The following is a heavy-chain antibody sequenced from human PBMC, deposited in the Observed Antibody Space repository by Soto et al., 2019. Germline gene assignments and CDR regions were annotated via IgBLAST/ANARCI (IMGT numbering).Heavy chain of an antibody. CDR3: ARVAMVRGVPVEWFDP. J-gene: IGHJ5*02. Sequence: GKGLEWIGYIYYSGSTNYNPSLKSRVTISVDTSKNQFSLKLSSVTAADTAVYYCARVAMVRGVPVEWFDPWGQGTLVTVSS. V-gene: IGHV4-59*01. D-gene: IGHD3-10*01. CDR2: IYYSGST.